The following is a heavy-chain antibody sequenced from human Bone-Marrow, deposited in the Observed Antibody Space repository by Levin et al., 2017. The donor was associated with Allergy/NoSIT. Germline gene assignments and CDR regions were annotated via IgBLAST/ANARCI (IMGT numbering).Heavy chain of an antibody. Sequence: LRLSCTVSNASISTGGYHWSWIRHLPGTGLEWMGYIYFTGKTYYNPSLRSRISISVDTSRNQFSLKLTSATAADTAVHYCARAPGNGDFFFDTWGQGTLVTVSS. CDR1: NASISTGGYH. J-gene: IGHJ4*02. CDR3: ARAPGNGDFFFDT. D-gene: IGHD4-17*01. V-gene: IGHV4-31*03. CDR2: IYFTGKT.